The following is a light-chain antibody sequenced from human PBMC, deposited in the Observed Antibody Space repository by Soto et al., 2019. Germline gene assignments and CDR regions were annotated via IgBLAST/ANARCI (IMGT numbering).Light chain of an antibody. Sequence: EIVLTQSPATLSLSPGDRATLSCRASQSVSGYLAWYQQKPGQPPRLLIYDASNRAPGIPARFSGSGSGTDFTLTISSLEPEDFAVYYCQLRNSWPPVFTFGPGTKVDIK. J-gene: IGKJ3*01. CDR1: QSVSGY. V-gene: IGKV3-11*01. CDR2: DAS. CDR3: QLRNSWPPVFT.